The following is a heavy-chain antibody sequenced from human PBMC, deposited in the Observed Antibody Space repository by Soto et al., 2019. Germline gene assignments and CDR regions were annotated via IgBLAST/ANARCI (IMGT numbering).Heavy chain of an antibody. J-gene: IGHJ4*02. Sequence: QVQLVQSGAEVKKPGSSVKVSCQTSGVTFNTFAISWVRPAPGQGLEYMGGSIPVLGPANYAQRFQGRVTITADKSTSTAYLELSNLTSADTAVYYCARAAKRYFDYWGQGTLVTVSS. CDR2: SIPVLGPA. CDR1: GVTFNTFA. V-gene: IGHV1-69*06. CDR3: ARAAKRYFDY.